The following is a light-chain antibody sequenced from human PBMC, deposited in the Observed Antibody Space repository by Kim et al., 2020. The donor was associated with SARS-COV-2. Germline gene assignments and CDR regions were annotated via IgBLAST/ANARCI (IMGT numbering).Light chain of an antibody. J-gene: IGKJ4*01. CDR2: EAS. V-gene: IGKV1-5*03. CDR1: QSISNF. Sequence: SGGDRVTITCRASQSISNFLAWYQEKPGKAPKLLIYEASTLESGVPSRFSGGGSGTEFTLTISSLQPDDLATYHCQQYKNYSPLTFGGGTKVDIK. CDR3: QQYKNYSPLT.